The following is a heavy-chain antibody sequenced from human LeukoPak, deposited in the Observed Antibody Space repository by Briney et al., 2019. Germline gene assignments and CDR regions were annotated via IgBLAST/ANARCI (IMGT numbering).Heavy chain of an antibody. J-gene: IGHJ4*02. V-gene: IGHV4-61*02. Sequence: SQTLFLTCTVSGGSISSGSYYWSWIRQPAGKGLEWIGRIYTSGSTNYNPSLKSRVTISVDTSKNQFSLKLSSVTAADTAVYYCARDRITMVRGLDYWGQGTLVTVSS. CDR3: ARDRITMVRGLDY. D-gene: IGHD3-10*01. CDR2: IYTSGST. CDR1: GGSISSGSYY.